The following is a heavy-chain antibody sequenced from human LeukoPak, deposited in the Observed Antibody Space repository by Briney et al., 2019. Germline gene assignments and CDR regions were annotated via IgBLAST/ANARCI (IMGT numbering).Heavy chain of an antibody. V-gene: IGHV3-30*03. CDR1: GFTFSSYG. CDR2: IQYDGSEK. Sequence: PGRSLRLSCAASGFTFSSYGMHWVRQAPGKGLEWVAFIQYDGSEKYYADSVKGRFTISRDNAKNSLYLQMNSLRAEDTAVYYCARDLGKYSYGYEFGYWGQGTLVTVSS. J-gene: IGHJ4*02. D-gene: IGHD5-18*01. CDR3: ARDLGKYSYGYEFGY.